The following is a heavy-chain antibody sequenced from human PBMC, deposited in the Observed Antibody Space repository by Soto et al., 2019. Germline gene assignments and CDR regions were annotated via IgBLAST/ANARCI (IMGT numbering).Heavy chain of an antibody. D-gene: IGHD6-13*01. CDR2: IYYSGST. J-gene: IGHJ6*02. CDR3: ARDRHLAAADYYYYGMDV. CDR1: GGSISRYY. Sequence: SETLSLNCPVSGGSISRYYWSWIRQPPGKGLEWIGYIYYSGSTNYNPSLKSRVTISVDTSKNQFSLKLSSVTAADTAVYYCARDRHLAAADYYYYGMDVWGQGTTVTVSS. V-gene: IGHV4-59*01.